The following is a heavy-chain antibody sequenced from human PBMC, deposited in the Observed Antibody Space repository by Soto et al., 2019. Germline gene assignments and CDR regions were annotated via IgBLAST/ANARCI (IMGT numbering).Heavy chain of an antibody. J-gene: IGHJ5*02. CDR2: IHYSGST. CDR1: GGSITGYY. V-gene: IGHV4-59*08. D-gene: IGHD4-4*01. CDR3: ARHSYYSNPLRFDP. Sequence: QVQLQESGPGLVQPSETLSLTCTVSGGSITGYYWSWIRQPPGKGPEWIGNIHYSGSTNYHPSLNSRVTISVDTSKNQFSLRLSSVTAAETAVYYCARHSYYSNPLRFDPWGQGTLVTVSS.